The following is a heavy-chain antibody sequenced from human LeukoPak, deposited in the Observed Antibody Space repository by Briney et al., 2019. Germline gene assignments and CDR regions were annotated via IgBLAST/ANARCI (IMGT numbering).Heavy chain of an antibody. CDR1: ADSISDYY. Sequence: SSETLSLTCTVSADSISDYYRGWIRQPPGKGLEWIGYFHNSGTSTYNPSLKSRVTISADTSKNQFSLKLNSLTTADTAVYYCTRGAGWLIDYWGQGILVTVSS. CDR3: TRGAGWLIDY. J-gene: IGHJ4*02. CDR2: FHNSGTS. V-gene: IGHV4-59*01. D-gene: IGHD3-16*01.